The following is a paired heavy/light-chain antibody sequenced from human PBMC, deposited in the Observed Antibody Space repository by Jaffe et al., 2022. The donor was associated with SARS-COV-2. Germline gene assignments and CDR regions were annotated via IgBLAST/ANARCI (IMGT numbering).Heavy chain of an antibody. D-gene: IGHD3-9*01. J-gene: IGHJ4*02. CDR2: IDYRGTT. V-gene: IGHV4-59*01. CDR3: ARAKGYYDRNGYWVEKLGPLDY. CDR1: GTSIINYY. Sequence: QVQLQESGPGLVKTSETLSLTCSVSGTSIINYYWNWIRQSPGKGLEWIGYIDYRGTTNYNPSLKSRLIISVDTSKMQFSLELSSVTAADTAVYYCARAKGYYDRNGYWVEKLGPLDYWGQGALVTVSS.
Light chain of an antibody. CDR1: QSISSH. CDR2: AAS. J-gene: IGKJ2*01. V-gene: IGKV1-39*01. CDR3: QQSSSTPRT. Sequence: DIQMTQSPSSLSASVGDRVTITCRASQSISSHLNWYQQKPGTAPKLLIYAASTLQSGVPSRFSGSGSGTDFTLTISGLQPEDFATYFCQQSSSTPRTFGQGTKLDI.